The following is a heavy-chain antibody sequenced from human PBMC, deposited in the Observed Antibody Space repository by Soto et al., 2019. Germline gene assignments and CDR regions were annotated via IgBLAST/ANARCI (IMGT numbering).Heavy chain of an antibody. V-gene: IGHV3-23*01. D-gene: IGHD1-26*01. CDR2: ISSTGINT. Sequence: EVHLLDAGGGLVQPGGSLRLSCAASGFTFSNYDMSWVRQAPGNGLEGVSGISSTGINTYYADSVKGRFSISRDNAQNTLYLQMNSLRAEDTAVYYCATAIVVLTRLGYWGQGDLVTVSP. CDR3: ATAIVVLTRLGY. J-gene: IGHJ4*02. CDR1: GFTFSNYD.